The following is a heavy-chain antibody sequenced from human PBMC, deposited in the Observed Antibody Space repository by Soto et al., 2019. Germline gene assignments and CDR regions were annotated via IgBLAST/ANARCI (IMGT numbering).Heavy chain of an antibody. D-gene: IGHD6-6*01. CDR3: ARDPSGGAAPYYYGMDV. J-gene: IGHJ6*02. Sequence: FLRLSCAASGFTFSSYSMNWVRQAPGKGLEWVSSISSSSSYIYYADSVKGRFTISRDNAKNSLYLQMNSLRAEDTAVYYCARDPSGGAAPYYYGMDVWGQGTTVTVSS. CDR1: GFTFSSYS. CDR2: ISSSSSYI. V-gene: IGHV3-21*01.